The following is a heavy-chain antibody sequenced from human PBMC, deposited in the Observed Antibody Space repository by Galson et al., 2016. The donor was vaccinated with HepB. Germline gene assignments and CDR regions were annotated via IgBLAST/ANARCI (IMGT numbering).Heavy chain of an antibody. J-gene: IGHJ4*02. CDR1: GLTFSRFW. CDR2: INQDGSEK. V-gene: IGHV3-7*04. D-gene: IGHD1-1*01. Sequence: SLRLSCAASGLTFSRFWMTWVRQAPGKGLEWVANINQDGSEKHYLDSVRGRLTISRDNAKNSLYLQMNSLRAEDTAVYFCARAYQYTLDYWGQGTLVTVSS. CDR3: ARAYQYTLDY.